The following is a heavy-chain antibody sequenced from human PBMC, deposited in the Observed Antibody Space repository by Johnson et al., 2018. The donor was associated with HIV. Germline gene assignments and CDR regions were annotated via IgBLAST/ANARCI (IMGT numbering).Heavy chain of an antibody. CDR2: IYSGGRT. V-gene: IGHV3-53*01. D-gene: IGHD6-13*01. CDR3: ARDRVAAAVDAFDI. J-gene: IGHJ3*02. CDR1: GFTVSSNY. Sequence: VQLVESGGGLIQPGGSLRLSCAASGFTVSSNYMSWVRQAPGKGLEWVSVIYSGGRTYYEDSVKGRFTISRDNSKNPLYLQMNSLRAEDTAVYYCARDRVAAAVDAFDIWGQGTMVTVSS.